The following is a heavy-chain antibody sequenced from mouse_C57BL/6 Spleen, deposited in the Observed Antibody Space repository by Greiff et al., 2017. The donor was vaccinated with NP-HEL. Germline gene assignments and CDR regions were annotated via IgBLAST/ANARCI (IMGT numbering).Heavy chain of an antibody. Sequence: QVQLKQSGAELVRPGTSVKMSCKASGYTFTNYWIGWAKQRPGHGLEWIGDIYPGGGYTNYNEKFKGKATLTADKSSSTAYMQFSSLHSEDSALFYWARAVGCEGGGGYYYAMDYWGQGTSVTVSS. CDR2: IYPGGGYT. V-gene: IGHV1-63*01. J-gene: IGHJ4*01. CDR1: GYTFTNYW. CDR3: ARAVGCEGGGGYYYAMDY.